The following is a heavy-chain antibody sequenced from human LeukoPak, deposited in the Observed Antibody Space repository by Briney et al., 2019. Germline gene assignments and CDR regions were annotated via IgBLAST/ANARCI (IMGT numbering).Heavy chain of an antibody. D-gene: IGHD6-19*01. CDR2: IRYDGSDK. Sequence: GGSLRLSCAASGLTFSSYGMHWVRQAPGKGLEWVSFIRYDGSDKYHADSVRGRFTISRDNSKNTLYLQLNSLRAEDTALYFCARDKAVAGYLFDYWGQGTLVTVSS. J-gene: IGHJ4*02. V-gene: IGHV3-30*02. CDR3: ARDKAVAGYLFDY. CDR1: GLTFSSYG.